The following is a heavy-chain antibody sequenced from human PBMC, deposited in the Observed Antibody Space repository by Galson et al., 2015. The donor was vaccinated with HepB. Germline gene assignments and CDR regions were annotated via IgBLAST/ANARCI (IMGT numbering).Heavy chain of an antibody. CDR3: ARVPGGYFDY. D-gene: IGHD2-15*01. V-gene: IGHV1-69*04. CDR2: IIPILGTV. Sequence: SVKVSCKAFGGTFSDYAISWVRQAPGQGLEWMGRIIPILGTVNYAQKFQGRVTITADKSTSTAYMELSSLRSEDTAVYYCARVPGGYFDYWGQGTLVTVSS. CDR1: GGTFSDYA. J-gene: IGHJ4*02.